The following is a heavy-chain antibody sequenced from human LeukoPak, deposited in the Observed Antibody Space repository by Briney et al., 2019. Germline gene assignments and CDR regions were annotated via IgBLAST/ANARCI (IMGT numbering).Heavy chain of an antibody. J-gene: IGHJ4*02. CDR2: VYCTGNT. Sequence: PSETLTLTCPVSGGSISNYYYWTWLRQPPGKGLECIGYVYCTGNTNFNPSLKSRVTMSIDTSRNPLSLKLTSLTAADTAVYYCARGAMSTTPFFDYWGQGTLVTVSS. CDR1: GGSISNYY. V-gene: IGHV4-59*01. D-gene: IGHD5-24*01. CDR3: ARGAMSTTPFFDY.